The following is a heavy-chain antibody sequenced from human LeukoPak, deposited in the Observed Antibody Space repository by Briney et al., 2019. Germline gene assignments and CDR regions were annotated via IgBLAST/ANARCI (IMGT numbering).Heavy chain of an antibody. V-gene: IGHV4-39*07. J-gene: IGHJ6*03. CDR1: GGSISSSTYY. CDR2: INHSGST. Sequence: SETLSLTCTVSGGSISSSTYYWGWIRQPPGKGLEWIGEINHSGSTNYNPSLKSRVTISVDTSKDQFSLKLSSVTAADTAVYYCARGVPAAIFYYYYYMDVWGKGTTVTVSS. D-gene: IGHD2-2*01. CDR3: ARGVPAAIFYYYYYMDV.